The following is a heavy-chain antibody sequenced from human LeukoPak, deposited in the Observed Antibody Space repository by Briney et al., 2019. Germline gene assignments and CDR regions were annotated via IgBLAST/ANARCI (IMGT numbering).Heavy chain of an antibody. D-gene: IGHD3-10*02. Sequence: ASVKLSCKASGYTLTTYGTSWVRPAPGQGLEWMGWISAYNGNTNYAQKLQGRVTMTTDPSTSTAYMELRSLRSDDTAVYYCARARAYGRYYFDYWGQGTLVTVSS. J-gene: IGHJ4*02. V-gene: IGHV1-18*01. CDR3: ARARAYGRYYFDY. CDR1: GYTLTTYG. CDR2: ISAYNGNT.